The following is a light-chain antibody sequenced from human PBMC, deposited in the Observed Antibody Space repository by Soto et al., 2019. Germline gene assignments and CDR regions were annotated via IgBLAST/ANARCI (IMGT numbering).Light chain of an antibody. Sequence: EIVMTQCPATLSVSPGERATLSCRASQSVSSNLAWYQQKPGQAPRLLIYGASTRATGIPARFSGSGSGTEFTLTICSLQSEDFAVYYCQQYNNWPLTFGGGTKVEIK. CDR1: QSVSSN. J-gene: IGKJ4*01. CDR2: GAS. V-gene: IGKV3-15*01. CDR3: QQYNNWPLT.